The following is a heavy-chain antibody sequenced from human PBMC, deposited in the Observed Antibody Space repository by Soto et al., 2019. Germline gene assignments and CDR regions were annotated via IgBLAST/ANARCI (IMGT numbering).Heavy chain of an antibody. J-gene: IGHJ6*02. D-gene: IGHD5-18*01. CDR3: AKETGYSYGFQPNALDV. CDR2: ISSRGDGT. CDR1: GFTFSRYA. V-gene: IGHV3-23*01. Sequence: LRLSCAGSGFTFSRYAMNWVRQAPGKGLEWVSIISSRGDGTSYAESVKGRFTISRDDSKNTLFLHMNSLGAEDTAVYYCAKETGYSYGFQPNALDVWGQGTTVTVSS.